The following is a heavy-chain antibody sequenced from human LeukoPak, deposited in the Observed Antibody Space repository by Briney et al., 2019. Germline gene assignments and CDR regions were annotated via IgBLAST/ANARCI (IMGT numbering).Heavy chain of an antibody. CDR1: GFTFSSYA. J-gene: IGHJ4*02. CDR3: AKEGSYGSYYFDY. CDR2: ISDSTDNT. D-gene: IGHD5-18*01. V-gene: IGHV3-23*01. Sequence: PGGSLRLSCAASGFTFSSYAMSWVRQAPGKGLEWVSAISDSTDNTYYADSVKGRFTISKDNSKNTLYLQMNSLRAEDTAVYYCAKEGSYGSYYFDYWGQGTLVTVSS.